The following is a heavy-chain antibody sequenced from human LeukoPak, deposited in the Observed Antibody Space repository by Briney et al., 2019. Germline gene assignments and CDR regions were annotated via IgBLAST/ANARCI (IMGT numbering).Heavy chain of an antibody. CDR3: AKVGWGSYRSLDYYFDY. D-gene: IGHD3-16*02. V-gene: IGHV3-23*01. J-gene: IGHJ4*02. Sequence: PGGSLRLSCAVSGFTFSNYAMSWVRQAPGKGLEWVSSIGGSGGATYYADSVKGRFTISRDNSKNTLNLHMNSLRAEDTAVYYCAKVGWGSYRSLDYYFDYWGQGTLVTVSS. CDR2: IGGSGGAT. CDR1: GFTFSNYA.